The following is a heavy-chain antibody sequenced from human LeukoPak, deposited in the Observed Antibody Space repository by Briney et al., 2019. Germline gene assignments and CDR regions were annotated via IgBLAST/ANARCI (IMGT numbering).Heavy chain of an antibody. CDR3: ARDFSIGKAAAGCFDY. V-gene: IGHV3-30*04. D-gene: IGHD6-13*01. J-gene: IGHJ4*02. CDR2: ISYDGSNK. CDR1: GFTFSSYA. Sequence: GGSLRLSCAASGFTFSSYAMHWVRQAPGKGLEWVAVISYDGSNKYYADSVKGRFTISRDNSKNTLYLQMNSLRAEDTAVYYCARDFSIGKAAAGCFDYWGQGTLVTVSS.